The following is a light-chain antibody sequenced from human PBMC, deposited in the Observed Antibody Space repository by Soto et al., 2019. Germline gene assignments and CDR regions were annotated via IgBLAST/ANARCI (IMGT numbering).Light chain of an antibody. CDR1: QSIRNY. V-gene: IGKV1-39*01. CDR2: GAT. Sequence: DIQMTQSPSSLSASVGDRVTITCRASQSIRNYLGWYQQKPGKAPRLLIFGATSLKGGVPSRFSGSGTGTEFTLTISSLQPEDFATYYCQQTYSTSLVTFGPETKVDIK. J-gene: IGKJ3*01. CDR3: QQTYSTSLVT.